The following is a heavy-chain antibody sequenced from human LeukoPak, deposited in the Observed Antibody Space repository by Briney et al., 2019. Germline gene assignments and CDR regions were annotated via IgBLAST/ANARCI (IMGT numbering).Heavy chain of an antibody. CDR3: TRQGVYYSDSSAYYY. J-gene: IGHJ4*02. CDR1: GYRFTNYW. V-gene: IGHV5-51*01. D-gene: IGHD3-22*01. Sequence: GESLKISCKGSGYRFTNYWIGWVRQIPGKGLELMGSIYPGDSDTRYSPSFQGQVTISADKSTTTAYLQWSSLKASDTAKYYCTRQGVYYSDSSAYYYWGQGTLVTASS. CDR2: IYPGDSDT.